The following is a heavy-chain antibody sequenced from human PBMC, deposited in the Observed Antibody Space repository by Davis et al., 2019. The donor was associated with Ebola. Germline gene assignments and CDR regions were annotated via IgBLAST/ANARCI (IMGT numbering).Heavy chain of an antibody. CDR3: ARGGSSPADY. Sequence: GESLKISCAASGFTFSSYGMHWDRQAPGKGLEWVAVIWYDGSNKYYADSVKGRFTISRDNSKNTLYLQMNSLRAEDTAVYYCARGGSSPADYWGQGTLVTVSS. CDR1: GFTFSSYG. CDR2: IWYDGSNK. V-gene: IGHV3-33*01. J-gene: IGHJ4*02. D-gene: IGHD3-16*01.